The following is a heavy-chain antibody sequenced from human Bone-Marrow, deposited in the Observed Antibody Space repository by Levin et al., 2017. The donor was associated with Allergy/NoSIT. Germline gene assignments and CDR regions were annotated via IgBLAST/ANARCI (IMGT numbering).Heavy chain of an antibody. V-gene: IGHV1-24*01. J-gene: IGHJ4*02. CDR1: GYTLTELS. D-gene: IGHD2-15*01. Sequence: ASVKVSCKVSGYTLTELSMHWVRQAPGKGLEWMGGFDPEDGETIYAQKFQGRVTMTEDTSTDTAYMELSSLRSEDTAVYYCATRGYCSGGSCYHGGVFDYWGQGTLVTVSS. CDR2: FDPEDGET. CDR3: ATRGYCSGGSCYHGGVFDY.